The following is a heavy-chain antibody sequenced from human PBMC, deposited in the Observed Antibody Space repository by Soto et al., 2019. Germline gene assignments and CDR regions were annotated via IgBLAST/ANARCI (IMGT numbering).Heavy chain of an antibody. V-gene: IGHV4-39*01. J-gene: IGHJ4*02. CDR3: ARHVFGNSPSRPVDY. CDR1: GGSITSTSYH. Sequence: LSLTCTVSGGSITSTSYHWGWIRQPPGKGLEGTASIYYSGSTYYNPSLKSRVTISVDTSKTQYSLKLTSVTAGDTALYYCARHVFGNSPSRPVDYWGQGTLVTVSS. CDR2: IYYSGST. D-gene: IGHD4-4*01.